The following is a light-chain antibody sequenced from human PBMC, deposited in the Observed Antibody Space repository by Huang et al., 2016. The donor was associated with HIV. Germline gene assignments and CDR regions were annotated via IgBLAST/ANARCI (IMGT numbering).Light chain of an antibody. J-gene: IGKJ4*01. CDR2: AAS. CDR1: QSISSN. CDR3: QQSYSTPLT. Sequence: DIQMTQSPSSLSASVGDSVTITCRASQSISSNLNWYKQKPRKAPRFLIYAASSLPGGVPSRFSGSGSGKDFTLTISSLQPEDFATYYCQQSYSTPLTFGGGTKVEIK. V-gene: IGKV1-39*01.